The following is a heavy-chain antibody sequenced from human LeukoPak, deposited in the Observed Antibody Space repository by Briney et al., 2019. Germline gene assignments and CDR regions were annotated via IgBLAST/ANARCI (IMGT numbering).Heavy chain of an antibody. D-gene: IGHD3-22*01. CDR3: AKDKGLGGYYPQ. Sequence: GASVKVSCKASGYTFTNYFMHWVRQAPGQGFEWMGIIDSGDGTTNYTQKFLGRITMTRDTSTSSVYMELSSLRSEDTAVYYCAKDKGLGGYYPQWGQGTLVTVSS. CDR2: IDSGDGTT. J-gene: IGHJ4*02. CDR1: GYTFTNYF. V-gene: IGHV1-46*01.